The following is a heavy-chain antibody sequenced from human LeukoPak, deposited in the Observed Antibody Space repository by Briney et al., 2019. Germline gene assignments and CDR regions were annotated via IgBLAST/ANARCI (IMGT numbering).Heavy chain of an antibody. D-gene: IGHD6-19*01. V-gene: IGHV3-72*01. Sequence: GGSLRHSCAASGFTFSDHYMDWVRQAPGKGLEWVGRTRNKANSYTTEYAASVKGRFTISRDDSKNSLYLQMNSLKTEDTAVYYCARVNGWYYFDYWGQGTLVTVSS. CDR2: TRNKANSYTT. CDR1: GFTFSDHY. J-gene: IGHJ4*02. CDR3: ARVNGWYYFDY.